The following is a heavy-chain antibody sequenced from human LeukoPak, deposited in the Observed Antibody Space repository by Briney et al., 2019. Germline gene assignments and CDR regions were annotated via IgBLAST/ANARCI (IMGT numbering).Heavy chain of an antibody. CDR1: GYTFTSYG. V-gene: IGHV1-18*01. CDR2: ISAYNGNT. D-gene: IGHD3-9*01. J-gene: IGHJ6*02. Sequence: ASVKVSCKASGYTFTSYGISWVRQAPGQGLEWMGWISAYNGNTNYAQKLQGRVTMTTDTSTSTAYMELRSLRSDDTAVYYCARAISTDILTGPPPYYYYYYGMDVWGQGTTVTASS. CDR3: ARAISTDILTGPPPYYYYYYGMDV.